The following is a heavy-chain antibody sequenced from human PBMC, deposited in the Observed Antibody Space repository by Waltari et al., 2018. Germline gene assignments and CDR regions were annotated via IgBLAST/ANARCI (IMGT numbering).Heavy chain of an antibody. Sequence: QVQLQQWGAGLLKPSETLSLTCAVYGGSFSGYYWSWIRQPPGKGREWIGEINHSGSTNYNPSLKSRVTISVDTSKNQFSLKLSSVTAADTAVYYCARGPRSGSYKPTVWSYYFDYWGQGTLVTVSS. CDR2: INHSGST. D-gene: IGHD1-26*01. CDR1: GGSFSGYY. V-gene: IGHV4-34*01. J-gene: IGHJ4*02. CDR3: ARGPRSGSYKPTVWSYYFDY.